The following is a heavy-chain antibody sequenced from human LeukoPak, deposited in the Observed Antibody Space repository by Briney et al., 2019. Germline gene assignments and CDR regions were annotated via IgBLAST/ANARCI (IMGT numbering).Heavy chain of an antibody. CDR1: GFTFSTYW. J-gene: IGHJ4*02. V-gene: IGHV3-21*01. D-gene: IGHD2-15*01. Sequence: PGESLRLSCAASGFTFSTYWMHWVRQAPGKGLEWVSSISSSSSYIYYADSVKGRFTISRDNAKNSLYLQMNSLRAEDTAVYYCARAPSPVVAVNLDYWGQGTLVTVSS. CDR3: ARAPSPVVAVNLDY. CDR2: ISSSSSYI.